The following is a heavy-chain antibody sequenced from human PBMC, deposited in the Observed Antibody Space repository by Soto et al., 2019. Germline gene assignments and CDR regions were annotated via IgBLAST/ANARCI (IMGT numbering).Heavy chain of an antibody. CDR1: GGSISSDY. CDR2: VYTSGYS. D-gene: IGHD6-13*01. J-gene: IGHJ5*02. Sequence: VQLQESGPGLVKPSETLSLICTVSGGSISSDYLSWIRQPAGKGLEWIGRVYTSGYSNSNPSLKSRVTMSVDTSKKQFSLNLSSVTAADTAVYYCAREPPTAGTVNWFDPWGQGTLVTVSS. V-gene: IGHV4-4*07. CDR3: AREPPTAGTVNWFDP.